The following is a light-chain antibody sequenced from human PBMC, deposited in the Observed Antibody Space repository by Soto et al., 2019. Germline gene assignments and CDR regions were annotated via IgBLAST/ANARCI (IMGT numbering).Light chain of an antibody. CDR2: EVS. CDR3: SSHTTYGTRV. CDR1: SSDIGSYNY. Sequence: QSALTQPASLSGSPGQSIALSCTGTSSDIGSYNYVSWYQQHPGKAPKLMIHEVSNRPSGVSDRFSGSKSGNTASLTISGLQADDEADYYCSSHTTYGTRVFGTGTKVTVL. V-gene: IGLV2-14*01. J-gene: IGLJ1*01.